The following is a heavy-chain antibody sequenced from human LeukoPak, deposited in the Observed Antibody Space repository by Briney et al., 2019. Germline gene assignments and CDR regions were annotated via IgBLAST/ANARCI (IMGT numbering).Heavy chain of an antibody. CDR3: AREHPLAWFGESNDWFDP. D-gene: IGHD3-10*01. Sequence: SETLSLTCTVSDGSISSSSYYWGWIRQPPGKGLEWIGSIYYSGSTYYNPSLKSRVTISVDTSKNQFSLKLSSVTAADTAVYYCAREHPLAWFGESNDWFDPWGQGTLVTVSS. V-gene: IGHV4-39*07. CDR1: DGSISSSSYY. CDR2: IYYSGST. J-gene: IGHJ5*02.